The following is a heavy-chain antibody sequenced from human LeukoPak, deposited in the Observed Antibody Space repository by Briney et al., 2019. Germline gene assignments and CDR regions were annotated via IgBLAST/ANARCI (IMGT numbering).Heavy chain of an antibody. CDR1: GGSFSGYY. J-gene: IGHJ5*02. D-gene: IGHD3-9*01. V-gene: IGHV4-34*01. Sequence: SETLSLTCAVYGGSFSGYYWSWIRQPPGKGLEWIGEINHSGSTNYNPSLKSRVTISVDTSKNQFSLKLSSVTAADTAVYYCASWYDILTGQAWFDPWGQGTLVTVSS. CDR3: ASWYDILTGQAWFDP. CDR2: INHSGST.